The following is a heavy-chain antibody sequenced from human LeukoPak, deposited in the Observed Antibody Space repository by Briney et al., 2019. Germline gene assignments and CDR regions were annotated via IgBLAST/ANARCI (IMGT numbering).Heavy chain of an antibody. CDR1: GFTLSSCS. Sequence: GGSLRLSCAASGFTLSSCSMNWVRQAPGKGLEWVSSISSSSSYIYYADSVKGRFTISRDNAKNSLYLQMNSLRAEDTAVYYCARVYYDSSGYYQLDYWGQGTLVTVSS. CDR2: ISSSSSYI. CDR3: ARVYYDSSGYYQLDY. V-gene: IGHV3-21*01. J-gene: IGHJ4*02. D-gene: IGHD3-22*01.